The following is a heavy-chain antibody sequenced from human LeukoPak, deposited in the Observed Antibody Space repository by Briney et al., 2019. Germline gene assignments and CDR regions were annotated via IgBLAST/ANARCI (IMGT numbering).Heavy chain of an antibody. D-gene: IGHD2-2*02. J-gene: IGHJ4*02. CDR2: VDPEDGET. CDR1: GYTFTDYY. Sequence: GASVKVSCKASGYTFTDYYMHWVQQAPGKGLEWMGRVDPEDGETIYAEKFQGRVTITADTSTDTAYMELSSLRSEDTAVYYCATDWDIVVVPAAIEVDYWGQGTLVTVSS. CDR3: ATDWDIVVVPAAIEVDY. V-gene: IGHV1-69-2*01.